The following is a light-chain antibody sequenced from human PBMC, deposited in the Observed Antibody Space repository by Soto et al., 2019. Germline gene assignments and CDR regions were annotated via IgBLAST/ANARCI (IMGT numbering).Light chain of an antibody. V-gene: IGKV3-11*01. CDR3: QQRSNWPSIT. CDR2: DAS. Sequence: EIVLTQSPGTLSLSPGERATLSCRASRSVSSYLAWYQQKPGQAPRRLIYDASNRATGIPARFSGSGSGTDFTLTINSLEPEDFAVYYCQQRSNWPSITFGQGTRLEIK. J-gene: IGKJ5*01. CDR1: RSVSSY.